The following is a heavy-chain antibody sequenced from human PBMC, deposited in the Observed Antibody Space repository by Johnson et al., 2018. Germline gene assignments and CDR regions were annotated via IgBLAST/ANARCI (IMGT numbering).Heavy chain of an antibody. Sequence: VQLVESGGGLVKPGGSLRLSCAASGFTFSDYYMSWIRQAPGKGLEWVSYISSSGSTIYYADSVKGRFTISRDNAKNSLYLQMNRLSDEDTAVHYCAGYVGSGGYWAGGAFDIWGQGTMVTVSS. D-gene: IGHD3-10*01. V-gene: IGHV3-11*04. CDR3: AGYVGSGGYWAGGAFDI. CDR2: ISSSGSTI. J-gene: IGHJ3*02. CDR1: GFTFSDYY.